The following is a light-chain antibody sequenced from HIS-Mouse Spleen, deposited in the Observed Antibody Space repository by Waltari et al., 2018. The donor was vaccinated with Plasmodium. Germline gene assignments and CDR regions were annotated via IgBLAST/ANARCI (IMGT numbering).Light chain of an antibody. Sequence: SYELTQPPSVSVSPGQTASITCSGDKLGYKYACWYQQKPGQSPVLVIYQDSKRPSGIPERFSGSSSGTMATLTISGAQVEDEADYYCYSTDSSGNHGVFGGGTKLTVL. CDR1: KLGYKY. CDR2: QDS. CDR3: YSTDSSGNHGV. J-gene: IGLJ3*02. V-gene: IGLV3-10*01.